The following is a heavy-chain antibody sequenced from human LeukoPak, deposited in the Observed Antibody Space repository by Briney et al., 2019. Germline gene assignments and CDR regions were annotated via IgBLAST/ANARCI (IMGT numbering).Heavy chain of an antibody. D-gene: IGHD1-26*01. CDR3: VRHDHSGSD. CDR2: IYPGDSDT. J-gene: IGHJ4*02. V-gene: IGHV5-51*01. Sequence: XXMPGKGLEWMGIIYPGDSDTRYSPSFQGQVTISVDKSISTAYLQWSSLEASDTAMYYCVRHDHSGSDWGQGTLVTVSS.